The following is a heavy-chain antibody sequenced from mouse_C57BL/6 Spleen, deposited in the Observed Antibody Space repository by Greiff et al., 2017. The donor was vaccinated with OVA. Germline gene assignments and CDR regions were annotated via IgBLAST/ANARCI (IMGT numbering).Heavy chain of an antibody. V-gene: IGHV1-19*01. CDR3: AREGENGYDGGGCY. Sequence: VQLQQSGPVLVKPGASVKMSCKASGYTFTDYYMNWVKQSHGKSLEWIGVINPYNGGTSYNQKFKGKATLTVDKSSSTAYMELNSLTSEDSAVYYCAREGENGYDGGGCYWGQGTLVTVSA. CDR1: GYTFTDYY. CDR2: INPYNGGT. J-gene: IGHJ3*01. D-gene: IGHD2-2*01.